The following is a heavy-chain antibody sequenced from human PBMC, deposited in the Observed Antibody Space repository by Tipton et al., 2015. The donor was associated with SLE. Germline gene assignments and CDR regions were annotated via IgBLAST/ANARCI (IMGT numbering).Heavy chain of an antibody. D-gene: IGHD1-1*01. V-gene: IGHV4-39*07. CDR1: GDSISSSAYY. CDR2: IFYSGST. Sequence: TLSLTCTVSGDSISSSAYYWGWVRQPPGKGLEWIGTIFYSGSTYYNPSLKSRVTISVDTSKNQFSLKLSSVTAADTAVYYCARAGRAWNLFDYWGQGTLVTVSS. J-gene: IGHJ4*02. CDR3: ARAGRAWNLFDY.